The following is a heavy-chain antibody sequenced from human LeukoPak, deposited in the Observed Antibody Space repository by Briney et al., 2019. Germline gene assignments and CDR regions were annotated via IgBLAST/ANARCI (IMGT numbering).Heavy chain of an antibody. D-gene: IGHD2-2*02. Sequence: GGSLRLSCTASGFTFDDYAMHWVRQAPGKGLEWVSAISGSGGSTYYADSVKGRFTISRDNSKNTLYLQMNSLRAEDTAVYYCAKPIVVVPAAIGMSMDVWGKGTTVTVSS. J-gene: IGHJ6*03. CDR3: AKPIVVVPAAIGMSMDV. V-gene: IGHV3-23*01. CDR1: GFTFDDYA. CDR2: ISGSGGST.